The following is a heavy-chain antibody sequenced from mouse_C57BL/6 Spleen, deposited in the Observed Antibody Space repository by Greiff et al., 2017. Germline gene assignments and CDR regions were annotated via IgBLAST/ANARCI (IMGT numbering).Heavy chain of an antibody. CDR1: GFSLTSYG. V-gene: IGHV2-5*01. CDR2: IWRGGST. Sequence: QVQLQQSGPGLVQPSQSLSITCTVSGFSLTSYGVHWVRQSPGKGLEWLGVIWRGGSTDYNAAFMSRLSITKDNSKSQVFFKMNSLQADDTAIYYCAKEGDDGYRYYFDDWGQGTTLTVSS. D-gene: IGHD2-3*01. J-gene: IGHJ2*01. CDR3: AKEGDDGYRYYFDD.